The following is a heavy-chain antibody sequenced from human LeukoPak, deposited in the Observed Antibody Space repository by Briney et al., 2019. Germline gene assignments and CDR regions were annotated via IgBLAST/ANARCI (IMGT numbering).Heavy chain of an antibody. J-gene: IGHJ5*02. D-gene: IGHD3-16*01. CDR2: IYYSGST. V-gene: IGHV4-39*07. CDR1: GGSISSSSYY. Sequence: SETLSLTCTVSGGSISSSSYYWGWIRQPPGKGLEWIGSIYYSGSTYYNPSLKNRVTISVDTSKNQFSLKLSSVTAADTAVYYCARALRAGVFQFNWFDPWGQGTLVTVSS. CDR3: ARALRAGVFQFNWFDP.